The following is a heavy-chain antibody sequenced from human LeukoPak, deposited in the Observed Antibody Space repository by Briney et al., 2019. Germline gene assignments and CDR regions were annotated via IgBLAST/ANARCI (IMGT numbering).Heavy chain of an antibody. Sequence: PGGSLRLSCAASGFTFSSYWMSWVCQAPGKGLEWVANIKQDGSEKYYVDSVKGRFTISRDNAKNSLYLQMNSLRAEDTAVYYCTRDLRVYGYSFDYWGQGTLVTVSS. J-gene: IGHJ4*02. CDR1: GFTFSSYW. D-gene: IGHD2-8*01. V-gene: IGHV3-7*01. CDR3: TRDLRVYGYSFDY. CDR2: IKQDGSEK.